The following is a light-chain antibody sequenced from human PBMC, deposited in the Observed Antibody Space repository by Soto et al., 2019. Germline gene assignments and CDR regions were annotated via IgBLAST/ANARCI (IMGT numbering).Light chain of an antibody. Sequence: EIVLTQSPGTLSLSPGERATLSCRASQSVSSRYLAWYQQKPGQAPRLLIYDASAGATGTPNRFSGSGSGTDFTLTISRLEPEEFAVYYCQHTNTFGGGTKVE. CDR3: QHTNT. J-gene: IGKJ4*01. V-gene: IGKV3-20*01. CDR1: QSVSSRY. CDR2: DAS.